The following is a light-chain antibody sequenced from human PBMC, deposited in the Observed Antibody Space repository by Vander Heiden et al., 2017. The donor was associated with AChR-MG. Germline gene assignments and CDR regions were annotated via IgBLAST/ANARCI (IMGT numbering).Light chain of an antibody. J-gene: IGLJ2*01. V-gene: IGLV2-14*03. CDR1: SSDVGGYNY. CDR2: DVS. CDR3: SSYTSSSTLVV. Sequence: QSALTQPASVSGSPGQSITISCTGPSSDVGGYNYVSWYQQHPGKAPKLMIYDVSNRPSGVSNRFSGSKYGNTASLTIPGLQAEDEADYYCSSYTSSSTLVVFGGGTKLTVL.